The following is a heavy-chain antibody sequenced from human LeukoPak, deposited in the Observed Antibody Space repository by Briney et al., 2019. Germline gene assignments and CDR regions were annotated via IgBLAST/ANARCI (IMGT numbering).Heavy chain of an antibody. J-gene: IGHJ5*02. CDR3: ARDLIAAGDPGWFDP. V-gene: IGHV7-4-1*02. Sequence: ASVKVSCKASGYTFSTYAMNWVRQAPGQGLEWMGWINTNTGNPTYAQGFTGRFVFSLDTSVSTAYLQISSLKAEDTAVYYCARDLIAAGDPGWFDPWGQGTLVTVSS. D-gene: IGHD6-13*01. CDR1: GYTFSTYA. CDR2: INTNTGNP.